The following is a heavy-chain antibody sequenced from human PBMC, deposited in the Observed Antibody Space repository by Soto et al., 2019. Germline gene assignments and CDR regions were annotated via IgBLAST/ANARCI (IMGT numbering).Heavy chain of an antibody. V-gene: IGHV4-38-2*01. D-gene: IGHD2-2*01. CDR1: SSSINSRFY. J-gene: IGHJ4*02. Sequence: TLSPTCALSSSSINSRFYWGWIAQPPGKGLEWIASIYHSGSTHYNPSLKSRATISVDTSKNQFSLRLSSVTAADTAAYFCTRNTSARKFDYWGQGTQVTVYS. CDR2: IYHSGST. CDR3: TRNTSARKFDY.